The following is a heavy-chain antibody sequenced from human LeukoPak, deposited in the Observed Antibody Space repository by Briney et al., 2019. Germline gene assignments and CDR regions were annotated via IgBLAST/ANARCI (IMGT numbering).Heavy chain of an antibody. CDR1: GFTFSSYS. V-gene: IGHV3-21*01. CDR2: ISSSSSDI. Sequence: GGSLRLSCPASGFTFSSYSMNWVRQAPGKGLEWVSSISSSSSDIYYADSVKGRFTISRDNAKNSLYLQMNSLRAEDTAVYYCARDGRSSSGNLNFDYWGQGTLVTVSS. CDR3: ARDGRSSSGNLNFDY. D-gene: IGHD6-13*01. J-gene: IGHJ4*02.